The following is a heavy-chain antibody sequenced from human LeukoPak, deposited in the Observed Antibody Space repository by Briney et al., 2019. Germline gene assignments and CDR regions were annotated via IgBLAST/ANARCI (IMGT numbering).Heavy chain of an antibody. J-gene: IGHJ4*02. CDR2: IKQDGSEK. Sequence: PGGSLRLSCAASGFTFSSYWMSWVRQAPGKGLEWVANIKQDGSEKYYVDSVKGRFTISRDNAKNSLYLQMNSLRAEDTAVYYCATGDGYYYDSSGYQLDYWGQGTLVTVSS. D-gene: IGHD3-22*01. V-gene: IGHV3-7*03. CDR1: GFTFSSYW. CDR3: ATGDGYYYDSSGYQLDY.